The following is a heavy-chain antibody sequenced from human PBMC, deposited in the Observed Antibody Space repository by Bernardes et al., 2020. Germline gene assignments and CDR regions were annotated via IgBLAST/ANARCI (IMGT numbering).Heavy chain of an antibody. D-gene: IGHD3-10*01. CDR2: IYYSGST. CDR3: ARTLGGYYNYYYYYMDV. V-gene: IGHV4-39*01. Sequence: SETLSLTCTVSGGSISSSSYYWGWIRQPPGTGLEWIGSIYYSGSTYYNPSLKSRVTISVDTSKNQFSLKLSSVTAADTAVYYCARTLGGYYNYYYYYMDVGGKGTTVTVSS. J-gene: IGHJ6*03. CDR1: GGSISSSSYY.